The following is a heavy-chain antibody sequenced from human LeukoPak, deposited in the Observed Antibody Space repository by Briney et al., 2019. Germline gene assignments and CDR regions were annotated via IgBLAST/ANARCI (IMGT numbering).Heavy chain of an antibody. D-gene: IGHD3-3*01. CDR3: ARDSPNYDFWSGYPEGYLDY. CDR2: INHSGST. V-gene: IGHV4-34*01. J-gene: IGHJ4*02. CDR1: GGSFSGYY. Sequence: SETLSLTCAVYGGSFSGYYWSWIRQPPGKGLEWIGEINHSGSTNYNPSLKSRVTISVDTSKNQFSLKLSSVTAADTAVYYCARDSPNYDFWSGYPEGYLDYWGQGTLVTVSS.